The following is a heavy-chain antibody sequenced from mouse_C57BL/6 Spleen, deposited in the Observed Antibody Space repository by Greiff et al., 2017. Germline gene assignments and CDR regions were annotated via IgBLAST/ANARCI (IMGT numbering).Heavy chain of an antibody. D-gene: IGHD1-1*01. Sequence: EVQGVESGGGLVKPGGSLKLSCAASGFTFSSYAMSWVRQTPEKRLEWVATISDGGSYTYYPDNVKGRFTISRDNAKNNLYLQMSHLKSEDTAMYYCARASTLTTVVATDYAMDYWGQGTSVTVSS. CDR1: GFTFSSYA. J-gene: IGHJ4*01. CDR2: ISDGGSYT. CDR3: ARASTLTTVVATDYAMDY. V-gene: IGHV5-4*01.